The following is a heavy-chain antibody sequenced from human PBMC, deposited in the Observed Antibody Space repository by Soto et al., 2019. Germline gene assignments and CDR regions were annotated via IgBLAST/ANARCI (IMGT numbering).Heavy chain of an antibody. J-gene: IGHJ4*02. CDR1: GGSLSSSGYY. CDR3: AREGYYDSSGYCGFDY. CDR2: IYYSGST. V-gene: IGHV4-39*02. D-gene: IGHD3-22*01. Sequence: PETLSLTCTVSGGSLSSSGYYWGWIRQPPGKGLEYIGSIYYSGSTYYNPSLKSRVTISVDTSKNYFSLKLRSVTAADTAVYYCAREGYYDSSGYCGFDYWGQGTLVTVSS.